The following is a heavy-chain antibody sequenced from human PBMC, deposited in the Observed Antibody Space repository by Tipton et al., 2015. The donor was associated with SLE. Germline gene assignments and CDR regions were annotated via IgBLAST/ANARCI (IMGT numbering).Heavy chain of an antibody. CDR3: ARGAKERITLVRVLPYYFDY. CDR1: GGSVGSYY. V-gene: IGHV4-59*02. CDR2: IYQSGPT. J-gene: IGHJ4*01. D-gene: IGHD3-10*01. Sequence: GLVQPSETLSLTCDVSGGSVGSYYWSWVRQIPGKGLEWIGYIYQSGPTDLNPSLESRITLSIDTSRSQFSLKLTSMSAADTAVYYCARGAKERITLVRVLPYYFDYWGQGSLVTVSS.